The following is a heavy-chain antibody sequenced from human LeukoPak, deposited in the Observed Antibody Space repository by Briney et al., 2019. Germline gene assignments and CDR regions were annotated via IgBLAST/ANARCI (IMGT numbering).Heavy chain of an antibody. D-gene: IGHD3-10*01. CDR1: GFTFSSYS. J-gene: IGHJ4*02. Sequence: GGSLRLSCAASGFTFSSYSMNWVRQAPGKGLEWVSSISSGSSYIYYADSVKGRFTISRDNAKNSLYLQMNSLRAEDTAVYYCARVFHYYGSGSYYNVPDYWGQGTLVTVSS. CDR3: ARVFHYYGSGSYYNVPDY. CDR2: ISSGSSYI. V-gene: IGHV3-21*01.